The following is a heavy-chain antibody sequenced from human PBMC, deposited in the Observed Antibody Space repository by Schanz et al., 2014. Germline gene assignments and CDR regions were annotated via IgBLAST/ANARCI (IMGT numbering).Heavy chain of an antibody. CDR3: TRTPFYFFHGMDV. CDR2: IYINSGST. Sequence: EVQLVESGGGLIQPGGSLRLSCAVSGFSVSTNYMSWVRQAPGKGLEWVSSIYINSGSTNYADSVKGRFIISRDSSKNTLFLQMNSLRAEDTALYYCTRTPFYFFHGMDVWGQGTLVAVSS. CDR1: GFSVSTNY. V-gene: IGHV3-53*01. J-gene: IGHJ6*02.